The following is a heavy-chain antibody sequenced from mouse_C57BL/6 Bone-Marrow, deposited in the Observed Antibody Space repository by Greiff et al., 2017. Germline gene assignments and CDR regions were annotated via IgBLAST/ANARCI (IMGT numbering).Heavy chain of an antibody. CDR1: GFTFSSYG. Sequence: DVMLVESGGDLVKPGGSLKLSCAASGFTFSSYGMSWVRQTPDKRLEWVATISSGGSYTYYPDSVKGRFTISRDNAKNTLYLQMSSLKSEDTAMYYCARLYSNYFDYWGQGTTLTVSS. D-gene: IGHD2-5*01. J-gene: IGHJ2*01. CDR2: ISSGGSYT. V-gene: IGHV5-6*02. CDR3: ARLYSNYFDY.